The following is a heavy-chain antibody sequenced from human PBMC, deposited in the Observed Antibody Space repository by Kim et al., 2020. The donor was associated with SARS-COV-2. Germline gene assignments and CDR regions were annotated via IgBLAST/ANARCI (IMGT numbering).Heavy chain of an antibody. J-gene: IGHJ6*02. CDR3: ARVDGATIFGVEYYYGMDV. CDR1: GYTFTSYG. Sequence: ASVKVSCKASGYTFTSYGISWVRRAPGQGLEWMGCISGYNGDTKYAQKLQGRVTMTTDTSTSTAYMELRSLRSDDTAVYYCARVDGATIFGVEYYYGMDVWGQGTTVTVSS. CDR2: ISGYNGDT. V-gene: IGHV1-18*01. D-gene: IGHD3-3*01.